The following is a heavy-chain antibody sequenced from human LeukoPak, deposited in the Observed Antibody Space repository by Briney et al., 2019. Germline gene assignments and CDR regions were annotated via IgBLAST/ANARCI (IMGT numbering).Heavy chain of an antibody. J-gene: IGHJ6*02. V-gene: IGHV4-34*01. CDR2: INHSGST. D-gene: IGHD3-9*01. CDR3: ARGRDNGPVLRYFDWGYYYYGMDV. CDR1: GGSFSGYY. Sequence: PSETLSLTCAVYGGSFSGYYWSWIRQPPGKGLEWIGEINHSGSTNYNPSLKGRVTISVDTSKNRFSLKLSSVTAADTAVYYCARGRDNGPVLRYFDWGYYYYGMDVWGQGTTVTVSS.